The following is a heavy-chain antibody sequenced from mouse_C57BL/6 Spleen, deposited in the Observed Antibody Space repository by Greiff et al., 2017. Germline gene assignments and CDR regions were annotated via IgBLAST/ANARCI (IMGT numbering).Heavy chain of an antibody. Sequence: VQLKESGGGLVKPGGSLKLSCAASGFTFSDYGMHWVRQAPETGLEWVAYISSGSSTIYYADTVKGRFTISRDNAKNTLFLQMTSLRSEDTAMYYCARYDYDEGYYFDYWGQGTTLTVSS. CDR3: ARYDYDEGYYFDY. CDR1: GFTFSDYG. J-gene: IGHJ2*01. V-gene: IGHV5-17*01. D-gene: IGHD2-4*01. CDR2: ISSGSSTI.